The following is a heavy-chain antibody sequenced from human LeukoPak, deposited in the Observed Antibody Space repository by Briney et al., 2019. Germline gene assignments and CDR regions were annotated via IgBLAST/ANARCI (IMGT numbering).Heavy chain of an antibody. CDR1: GFTFSSA. J-gene: IGHJ4*02. CDR2: ISGSGTSA. Sequence: PGGSLRLSCSASGFTFSSAMSWVRQAPGKGLEWVSTISGSGTSAYYADSVKGRFDISRDNSKNTLFLQMNSLRAEDTAVYYCAKILRGYNYGGFDFWGPGTLVTVSS. D-gene: IGHD5-18*01. V-gene: IGHV3-23*01. CDR3: AKILRGYNYGGFDF.